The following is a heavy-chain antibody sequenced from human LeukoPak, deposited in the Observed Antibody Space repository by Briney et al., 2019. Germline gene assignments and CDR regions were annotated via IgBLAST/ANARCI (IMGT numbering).Heavy chain of an antibody. CDR2: IYYSGST. Sequence: KSSETLSLTCTVSGGSISSYYWSWIRQPPGKGLEWIGYIYYSGSTNYNPSLKSRVTISVDTSKNQFSLKLSSVTAADTAVYYCARGIPDFWSGYYDYWGQGTLVTVSS. J-gene: IGHJ4*02. D-gene: IGHD3-3*01. CDR1: GGSISSYY. V-gene: IGHV4-59*08. CDR3: ARGIPDFWSGYYDY.